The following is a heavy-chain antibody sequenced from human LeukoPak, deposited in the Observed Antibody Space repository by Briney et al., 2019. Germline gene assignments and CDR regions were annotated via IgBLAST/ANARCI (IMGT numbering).Heavy chain of an antibody. D-gene: IGHD2-15*01. Sequence: SQTLSLTCTVSGGSISSGSYYWSWIRQPAGKGLEWIGRIHTSGSTNYNPSLKSRVTISVDTSKNQFSLKLSSVTAADTAVYYCAREGVVVVAAAFDYWGQGTLVTVSS. V-gene: IGHV4-61*02. CDR1: GGSISSGSYY. CDR3: AREGVVVVAAAFDY. J-gene: IGHJ4*02. CDR2: IHTSGST.